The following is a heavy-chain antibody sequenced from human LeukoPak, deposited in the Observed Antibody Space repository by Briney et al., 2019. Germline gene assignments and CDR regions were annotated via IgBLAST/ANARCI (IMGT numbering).Heavy chain of an antibody. J-gene: IGHJ4*02. V-gene: IGHV3-48*03. CDR1: GFTFSTYE. D-gene: IGHD5-18*01. Sequence: GGSLRLSCAAFGFTFSTYEMIWVRQAPGKGLEWLSYISSSGSPIYYADSLKGRFTISRDNAKNSLYLQMNSLRAEDTAVYYCARAQGGYSYGYGDYWGQGNLVTVSS. CDR3: ARAQGGYSYGYGDY. CDR2: ISSSGSPI.